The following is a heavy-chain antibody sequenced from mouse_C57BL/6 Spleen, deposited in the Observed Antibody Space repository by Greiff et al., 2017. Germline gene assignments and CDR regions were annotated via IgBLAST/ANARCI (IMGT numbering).Heavy chain of an antibody. CDR1: GYTFTDYY. J-gene: IGHJ1*03. CDR2: INPYNGGT. D-gene: IGHD1-1*01. V-gene: IGHV1-19*01. Sequence: VQLQQSGPALVKPGASVKMSCKASGYTFTDYYMNWVKQSHGKSLEWIGVINPYNGGTSYNQKFKGKATLTVDKSSSTAYMELNSLTSEDSAVYYCARNYYGSSYEYFDVWGTGTTVTVSS. CDR3: ARNYYGSSYEYFDV.